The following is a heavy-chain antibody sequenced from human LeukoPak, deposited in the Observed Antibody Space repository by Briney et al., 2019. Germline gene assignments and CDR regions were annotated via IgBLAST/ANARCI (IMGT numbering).Heavy chain of an antibody. V-gene: IGHV4-34*01. J-gene: IGHJ5*02. Sequence: SETLSLTCDVYGGSFSGYYWSWIRQPPGKGLEWIGEINHSGSTNYNPSLKSRVTISVDTSKNQFSLKLSSVTAADTAVYYCASYKGAWGQGTLVTVSS. D-gene: IGHD3-10*01. CDR2: INHSGST. CDR3: ASYKGA. CDR1: GGSFSGYY.